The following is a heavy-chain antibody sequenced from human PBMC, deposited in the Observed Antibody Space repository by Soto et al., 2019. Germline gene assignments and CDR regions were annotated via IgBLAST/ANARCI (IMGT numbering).Heavy chain of an antibody. CDR2: INHSGSS. J-gene: IGHJ4*02. Sequence: PSKTLSLTCAVYGGSFSGYYWSWIRQPPGRGLEWIGEINHSGSSNDNPSLKSRVTISVDTSKNQFSLKLSSVTAADTAVYYCARAPTFYGPRYFDYWGQGTLVTVS. CDR3: ARAPTFYGPRYFDY. D-gene: IGHD3-10*01. V-gene: IGHV4-34*01. CDR1: GGSFSGYY.